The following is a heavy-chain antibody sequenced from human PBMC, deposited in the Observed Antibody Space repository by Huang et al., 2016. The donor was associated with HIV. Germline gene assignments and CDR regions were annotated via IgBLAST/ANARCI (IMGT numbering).Heavy chain of an antibody. J-gene: IGHJ4*02. CDR2: SNPNSGNT. CDR3: ARARGYYYGSGGYYSRYYFDY. Sequence: QVQLVQSGAEVKKPGASVRVSCRSSGYTFTNYDINWVRQATGQGLEWMGWSNPNSGNTCFAQKFQGRVTIIMNTSISTAYMELSSLRSEDTAVDYCARARGYYYGSGGYYSRYYFDYWGQGTLVTVSS. CDR1: GYTFTNYD. D-gene: IGHD3-22*01. V-gene: IGHV1-8*03.